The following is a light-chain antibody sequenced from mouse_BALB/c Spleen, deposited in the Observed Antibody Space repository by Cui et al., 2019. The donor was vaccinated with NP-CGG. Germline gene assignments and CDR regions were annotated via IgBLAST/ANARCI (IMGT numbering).Light chain of an antibody. CDR2: STS. Sequence: QAVVTQESAPTTSPDETGTLTCRTSTRAVTTRNYANWVREKPDHLFAGLISSTSNRAPGVPARFSGSLIGDKAALTITGTQTDDEAIYFCALWYSNHWVFGGGTKLTVL. J-gene: IGLJ1*01. CDR3: ALWYSNHWV. CDR1: TRAVTTRNY. V-gene: IGLV1*01.